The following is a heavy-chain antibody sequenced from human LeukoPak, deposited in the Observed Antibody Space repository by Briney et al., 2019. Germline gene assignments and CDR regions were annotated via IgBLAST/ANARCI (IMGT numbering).Heavy chain of an antibody. D-gene: IGHD6-19*01. V-gene: IGHV5-51*01. J-gene: IGHJ4*02. Sequence: GESLKISWKGSGYSFTSYWIGWVRQMPGKGLEWMAIIYPGDSDTRYSPSFQGQITISADKSISTAYLQWSSLKASDTAMYYCARHGRGWYHDFDYWGQGTLVTVSS. CDR2: IYPGDSDT. CDR3: ARHGRGWYHDFDY. CDR1: GYSFTSYW.